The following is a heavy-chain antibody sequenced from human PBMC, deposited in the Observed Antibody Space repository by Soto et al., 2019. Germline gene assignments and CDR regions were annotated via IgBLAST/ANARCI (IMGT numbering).Heavy chain of an antibody. V-gene: IGHV4-4*07. J-gene: IGHJ4*02. CDR2: IYTSGST. D-gene: IGHD2-2*01. CDR3: ARACSSNSCYDVFDY. CDR1: GGSISSYY. Sequence: SETLSLTCTVPGGSISSYYWSWIRQPAGKGLEWIGRIYTSGSTNYNPSLKSRVTMSVDTSKNQFSLKLSSVTAADTAVYYCARACSSNSCYDVFDYWGQGTLVTVSS.